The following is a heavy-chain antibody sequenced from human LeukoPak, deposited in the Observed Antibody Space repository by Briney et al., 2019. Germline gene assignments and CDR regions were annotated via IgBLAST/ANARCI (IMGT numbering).Heavy chain of an antibody. CDR1: GFTFDDYG. CDR3: GRAYGAGSYDY. V-gene: IGHV3-7*01. D-gene: IGHD3-10*01. J-gene: IGHJ4*02. Sequence: PGGSLRLSCAASGFTFDDYGMSWVRQAPGKGLEWVANINQDGSEKYYVDSVKGRFTISRDNAKNSLYLQMNSLRAEDTAVYYCGRAYGAGSYDYWGQGTLVTVSS. CDR2: INQDGSEK.